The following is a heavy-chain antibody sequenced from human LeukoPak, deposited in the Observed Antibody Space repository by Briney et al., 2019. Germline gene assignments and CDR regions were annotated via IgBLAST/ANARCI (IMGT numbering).Heavy chain of an antibody. CDR2: IYYSGSI. CDR1: GGSFSSGSYY. Sequence: SETLSLTCTVSGGSFSSGSYYWSWIRQPPGKGLEWIGYIYYSGSINYNPSLKSRVTISVDTSKNQFSLKLSSVTAADTAVYYCARGIDTAMVTWGKDYYDSSGYQYFDYWGQGTLVTVSS. CDR3: ARGIDTAMVTWGKDYYDSSGYQYFDY. D-gene: IGHD3-22*01. V-gene: IGHV4-61*01. J-gene: IGHJ4*02.